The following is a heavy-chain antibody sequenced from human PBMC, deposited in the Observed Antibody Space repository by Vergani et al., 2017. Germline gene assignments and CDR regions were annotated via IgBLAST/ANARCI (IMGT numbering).Heavy chain of an antibody. CDR2: IDPSDSYT. CDR1: GYSFTSYW. V-gene: IGHV5-10-1*01. D-gene: IGHD6-13*01. J-gene: IGHJ4*02. Sequence: EVQLVQSGAEVKKPGESLRISCKGSGYSFTSYWISWVRQMPGKGLEWMGRIDPSDSYTNYSPSFQGHVTSSADKSISTAYLQWSSLKASDTALYYCARGAPALLAAAGSELDYWGQGTLVTVSS. CDR3: ARGAPALLAAAGSELDY.